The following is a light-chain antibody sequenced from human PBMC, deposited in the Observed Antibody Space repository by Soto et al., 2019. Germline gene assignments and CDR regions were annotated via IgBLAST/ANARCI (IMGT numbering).Light chain of an antibody. Sequence: DIQVTQSPSSLSASVGDRVTITCRASQSISSYLNWYQQKPGKAPKLLIYAASSLQSGVPSRFSGSGSGTDFTLTISSLQPEDFATYDCQQSYSPHFTFGPWTKVDIK. CDR2: AAS. J-gene: IGKJ3*01. CDR1: QSISSY. V-gene: IGKV1-39*01. CDR3: QQSYSPHFT.